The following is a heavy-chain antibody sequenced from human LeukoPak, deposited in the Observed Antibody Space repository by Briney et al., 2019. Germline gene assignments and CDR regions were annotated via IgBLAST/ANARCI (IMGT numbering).Heavy chain of an antibody. CDR3: ARGRRIAAAGTSFDI. D-gene: IGHD6-13*01. CDR1: GYTFTGYY. J-gene: IGHJ3*02. CDR2: INPNSGGT. Sequence: GASVKVSCKASGYTFTGYYMHWVRQAPGQGLEWMGWINPNSGGTNYAQKFQGRVTMTRYTSISTAYMELSRLRSDDTAVYYCARGRRIAAAGTSFDIWGQGTMVTVSS. V-gene: IGHV1-2*02.